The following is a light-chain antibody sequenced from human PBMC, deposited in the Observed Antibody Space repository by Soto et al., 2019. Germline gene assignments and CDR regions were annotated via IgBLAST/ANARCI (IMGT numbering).Light chain of an antibody. Sequence: EIVMTQSPATLSVSPGEGVTLSCRASQSVRSDLAWHQQKPGQSPRLLMYGASTRATDSPARFSGGGSGTEFTLTISSLQFEDVAIYYCQQYHDWPPITFGPGTKVDIK. V-gene: IGKV3-15*01. J-gene: IGKJ3*01. CDR2: GAS. CDR3: QQYHDWPPIT. CDR1: QSVRSD.